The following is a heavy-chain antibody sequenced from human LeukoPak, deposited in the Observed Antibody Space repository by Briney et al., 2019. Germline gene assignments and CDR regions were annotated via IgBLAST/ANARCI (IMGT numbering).Heavy chain of an antibody. D-gene: IGHD3-16*02. Sequence: GGSLRLSCAASGFTFGNYAMTWVRQAPRKGLGWVSGISGSGGNTYYADSVKGRFTISRDNSKSTLNLQMNSLRAEDTALYYCAKGTVIPYYYYYMDVWGKGTTVTVSS. V-gene: IGHV3-23*01. J-gene: IGHJ6*03. CDR1: GFTFGNYA. CDR3: AKGTVIPYYYYYMDV. CDR2: ISGSGGNT.